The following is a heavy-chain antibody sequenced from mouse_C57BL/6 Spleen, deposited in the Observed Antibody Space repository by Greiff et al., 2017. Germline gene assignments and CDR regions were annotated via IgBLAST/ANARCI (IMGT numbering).Heavy chain of an antibody. CDR2: INPSNGGT. D-gene: IGHD2-3*01. V-gene: IGHV1-53*01. CDR1: GYTFTSYW. J-gene: IGHJ1*03. Sequence: VKLQQPGTELVKPGASVKLSCKASGYTFTSYWMHWVKQRPGQGLEWIGNINPSNGGTKYNEKFKSKATLTVDKSSSTAYMQLSSLTSEDSAVYDCASGTLYDGYYWYFDVWGTGTTVTVSS. CDR3: ASGTLYDGYYWYFDV.